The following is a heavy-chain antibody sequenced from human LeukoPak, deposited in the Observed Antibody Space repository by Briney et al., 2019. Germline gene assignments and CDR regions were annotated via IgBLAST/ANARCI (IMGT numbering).Heavy chain of an antibody. CDR2: ISYDGSNK. J-gene: IGHJ4*02. CDR3: AKGTVRGVIIPYDY. CDR1: GFTFSSYG. D-gene: IGHD3-10*01. V-gene: IGHV3-30*18. Sequence: GRSLRLSCAASGFTFSSYGMHWVRQAPGKGLEWVAVISYDGSNKYYADSVKGRFTISRDNSKNTLYLQMNSLRAEDTAVYYCAKGTVRGVIIPYDYWGQGTLVTVSS.